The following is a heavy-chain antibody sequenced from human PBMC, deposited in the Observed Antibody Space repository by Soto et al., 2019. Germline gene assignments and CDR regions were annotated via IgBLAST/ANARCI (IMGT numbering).Heavy chain of an antibody. J-gene: IGHJ6*02. CDR2: ISGKNGNT. Sequence: QVQLVQSGVEVKKPGASVKVSCKASGYTFISHGISWVRLAPGQGLEWKGWISGKNGNTNYAQKRQGRVTLTTDTSTSTVYMELRSLGSYDTAVYDCARVSSSIVVVPDYGMDVWGQGTTVTVSS. CDR3: ARVSSSIVVVPDYGMDV. CDR1: GYTFISHG. D-gene: IGHD2-15*01. V-gene: IGHV1-18*04.